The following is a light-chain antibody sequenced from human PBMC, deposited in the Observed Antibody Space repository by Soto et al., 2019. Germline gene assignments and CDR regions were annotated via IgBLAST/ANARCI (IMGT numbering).Light chain of an antibody. V-gene: IGLV2-14*01. Sequence: QSALTQPASVSGSPGQSITISCTGTSSDVGGYVSWYQQQPGTAPNLMIYDVSNRPSGVSNRFSGSESGNTASLTISRFQAEDEDDYYCSSYTSSSTLLYVFGAGTQLTVL. CDR1: SSDVGGY. J-gene: IGLJ7*01. CDR3: SSYTSSSTLLYV. CDR2: DVS.